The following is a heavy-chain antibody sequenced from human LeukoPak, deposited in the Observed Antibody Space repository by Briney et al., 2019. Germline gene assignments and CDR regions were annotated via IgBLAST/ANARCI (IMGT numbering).Heavy chain of an antibody. Sequence: SETLSLTCIVSGGSLSSYYWSWIRQPPGKGLEWIGSIYYSGSTYYNPSLKSRVTISVDTSKNQFSLKLSSVTAADTAVYYCARHRRLHHLDYWGQGTLVTVSS. D-gene: IGHD5-24*01. J-gene: IGHJ4*02. CDR2: IYYSGST. CDR3: ARHRRLHHLDY. V-gene: IGHV4-59*05. CDR1: GGSLSSYY.